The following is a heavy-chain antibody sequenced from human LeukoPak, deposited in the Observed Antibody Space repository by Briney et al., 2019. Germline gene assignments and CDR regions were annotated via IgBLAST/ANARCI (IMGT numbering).Heavy chain of an antibody. CDR2: IDHSGST. Sequence: TSETLSLTCAVYGGSFSGYYWSWIRQPPGKGLEWIGEIDHSGSTNYNPSLKSRVNISLDTSKNQFSLKLSSVTAADTAVYYCARGMITFGGVIVPPNYWGQGTLVTVSS. V-gene: IGHV4-34*01. J-gene: IGHJ4*02. CDR3: ARGMITFGGVIVPPNY. CDR1: GGSFSGYY. D-gene: IGHD3-16*02.